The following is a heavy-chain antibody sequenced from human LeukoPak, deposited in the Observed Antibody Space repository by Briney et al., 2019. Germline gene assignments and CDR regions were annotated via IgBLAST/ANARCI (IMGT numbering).Heavy chain of an antibody. CDR3: ARDYYDSSGYSPFDY. CDR2: INPNSGGT. D-gene: IGHD3-22*01. CDR1: GYTFTSYD. V-gene: IGHV1-2*02. Sequence: ASVKVSCKASGYTFTSYDINWARQAPGQGLEWMGWINPNSGGTNYAQKFQGRVTMTRDTSISTAYMELSRLRSDDTAVYYCARDYYDSSGYSPFDYWGQGTLVTVSS. J-gene: IGHJ4*02.